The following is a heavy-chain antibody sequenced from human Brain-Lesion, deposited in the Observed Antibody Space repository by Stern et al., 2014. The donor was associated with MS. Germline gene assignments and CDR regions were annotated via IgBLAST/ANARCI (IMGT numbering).Heavy chain of an antibody. CDR3: ARGRSRVHPPLDP. D-gene: IGHD2-2*01. CDR2: MSYGGIP. CDR1: GYAITSAAFS. J-gene: IGHJ5*02. Sequence: QLQLQESGSGLVKPSQTLSLTCSVSGYAITSAAFSWTWIRQAPGKGLEWIGYMSYGGIPPSNPAIRRRGTIPLDPPKHPSSLRLIPVTAADTAVYYCARGRSRVHPPLDPWGQGTLVTVSS. V-gene: IGHV4-30-2*01.